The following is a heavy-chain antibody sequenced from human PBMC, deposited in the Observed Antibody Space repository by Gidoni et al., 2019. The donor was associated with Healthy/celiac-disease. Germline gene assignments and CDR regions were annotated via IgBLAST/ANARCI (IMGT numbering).Heavy chain of an antibody. CDR1: GLTFSSYS. J-gene: IGHJ6*03. CDR3: ARASREVVVPAAYYYMDV. CDR2: SSSSSGYI. Sequence: EVQLVESGGGLVKPGGSLSLSCSASGLTFSSYSMNWVRQAPGKGLEWVSASSSSSGYIYYADSVKGRFTISIDNAKNSLYLQMNSLRAEDTAVYYCARASREVVVPAAYYYMDVWGKGTTVTVSS. D-gene: IGHD2-2*01. V-gene: IGHV3-21*01.